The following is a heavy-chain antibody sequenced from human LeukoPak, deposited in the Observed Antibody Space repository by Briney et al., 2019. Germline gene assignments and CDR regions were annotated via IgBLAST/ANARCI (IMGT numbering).Heavy chain of an antibody. V-gene: IGHV4-39*01. J-gene: IGHJ5*02. Sequence: SETLSLTCTVSGGSISSSSYYWGWIRQPPGKGLEWIGSIYYSGSTYYNPSLKSRVTISVDTSKNQFSLKLSSVTAADTAVYYCASQVTNWGLFDPWGQGTLVTVSS. D-gene: IGHD7-27*01. CDR2: IYYSGST. CDR3: ASQVTNWGLFDP. CDR1: GGSISSSSYY.